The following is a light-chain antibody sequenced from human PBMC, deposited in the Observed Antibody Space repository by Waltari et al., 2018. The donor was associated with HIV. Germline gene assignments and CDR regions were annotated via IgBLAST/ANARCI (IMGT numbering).Light chain of an antibody. Sequence: QSVFTQPPSVSAAQGPEIGFYCSGANPNIGRHSVYWYQQSPGRAPQLLIYDNHRRPSETPDRFSGSKSGTSGTLDITGLQTGDEADYYCGTWDSGLNAYVFGSGTKVTVL. V-gene: IGLV1-51*01. J-gene: IGLJ1*01. CDR3: GTWDSGLNAYV. CDR2: DNH. CDR1: NPNIGRHS.